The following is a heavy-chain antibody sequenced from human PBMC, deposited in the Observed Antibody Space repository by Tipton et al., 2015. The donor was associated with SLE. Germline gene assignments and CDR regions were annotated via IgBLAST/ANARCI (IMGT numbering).Heavy chain of an antibody. D-gene: IGHD3-22*01. CDR2: INHSGST. V-gene: IGHV4-34*01. CDR1: GGSFSGYY. CDR3: ARGSAALYYYDSSGQGGTFDY. J-gene: IGHJ4*02. Sequence: TLSLTCAVYGGSFSGYYWSWIRQPPGKGLEWIGEINHSGSTNYNPSLKSRVTISVDTSKNQFSLKLSSVTAADTAVYYCARGSAALYYYDSSGQGGTFDYWGQGTLVTVSS.